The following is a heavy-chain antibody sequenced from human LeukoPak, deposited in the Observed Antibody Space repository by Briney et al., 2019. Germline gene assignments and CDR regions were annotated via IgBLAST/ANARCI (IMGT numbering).Heavy chain of an antibody. V-gene: IGHV4-38-2*02. CDR1: GYSISSGYY. CDR2: IYHSGST. D-gene: IGHD6-13*01. J-gene: IGHJ4*02. CDR3: ARGGKSTAAAGIYFDY. Sequence: SETLSLTCTVSGYSISSGYYWGWIRQPPGKGLEWIGSIYHSGSTYYNPSLKSRVTISVDTSKNQFSLKLSSVTAADTAVYYCARGGKSTAAAGIYFDYWGQGTLVTVSS.